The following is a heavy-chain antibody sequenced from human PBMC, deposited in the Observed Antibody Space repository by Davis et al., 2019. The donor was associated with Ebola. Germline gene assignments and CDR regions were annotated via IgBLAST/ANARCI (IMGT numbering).Heavy chain of an antibody. CDR1: GFTFSSSA. CDR3: ARDHQRGYSGYVS. Sequence: GESLKISCAASGFTFSSSAMSWVRQAPGKGLEWVSSISSSSSYIYYADSVKGRFTISRDNAKNSLYLQMNSLRAEDTAVYYCARDHQRGYSGYVSWGQGTLVTVSS. V-gene: IGHV3-21*01. J-gene: IGHJ4*02. D-gene: IGHD5-12*01. CDR2: ISSSSSYI.